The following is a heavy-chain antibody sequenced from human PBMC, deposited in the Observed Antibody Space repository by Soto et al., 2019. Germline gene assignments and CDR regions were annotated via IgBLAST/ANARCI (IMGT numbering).Heavy chain of an antibody. CDR3: AREIAVAGGGGAFDI. D-gene: IGHD6-19*01. CDR1: GYTFTSYG. V-gene: IGHV1-18*01. Sequence: QVQLVQSGAEVKKPGASVKVSCKASGYTFTSYGISWVRQAPGQGLEWMGWISAYNGNTNYAQKLQGRVTMTTDTSTSTGYRELRSLRSDDTAVYCCAREIAVAGGGGAFDIWGQGTMVTVSS. J-gene: IGHJ3*02. CDR2: ISAYNGNT.